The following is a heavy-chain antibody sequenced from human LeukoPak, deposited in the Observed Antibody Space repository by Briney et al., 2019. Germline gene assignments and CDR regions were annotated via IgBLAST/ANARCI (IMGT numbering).Heavy chain of an antibody. CDR2: INWNGGST. CDR1: GFTFSSYS. D-gene: IGHD4-17*01. CDR3: ARLRKSIDAFDI. Sequence: GGSLRLSCAASGFTFSSYSMNWVRQAPGKGLEWVSGINWNGGSTGYVDSVKGRFTISRDNAKNSLYLQMNSLRAEDTALYYCARLRKSIDAFDIWGQGTMVTVSS. J-gene: IGHJ3*02. V-gene: IGHV3-20*04.